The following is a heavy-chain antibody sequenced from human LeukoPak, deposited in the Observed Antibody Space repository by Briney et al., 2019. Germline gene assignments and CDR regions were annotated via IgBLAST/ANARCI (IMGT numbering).Heavy chain of an antibody. D-gene: IGHD6-25*01. CDR1: GYTFSSYD. J-gene: IGHJ4*02. CDR2: MNPNSGNT. CDR3: ARKAAGQPVDY. Sequence: GASVKVSCKASGYTFSSYDINWVRQATGQGLEWMGWMNPNSGNTGYAQKFQGRVTITRNTSISTAYMELSSLRSEDTAVYYCARKAAGQPVDYWGQGTLVTVSS. V-gene: IGHV1-8*03.